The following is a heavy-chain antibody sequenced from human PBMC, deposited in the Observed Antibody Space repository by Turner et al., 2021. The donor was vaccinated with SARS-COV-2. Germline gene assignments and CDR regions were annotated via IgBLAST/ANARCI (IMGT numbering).Heavy chain of an antibody. CDR3: ARVSSLSYYFDY. CDR2: INPNSGGT. V-gene: IGHV1-2*07. Sequence: QVQLVQSGAEVKKTGASVKVSCKASGYTFTGYYMYWVRQAPGQGLEWMGWINPNSGGTNCAHKFQGRVTMTRDTSISTAYMELSRLRSDDTAVYYCARVSSLSYYFDYWGQGTLVTVSS. D-gene: IGHD6-6*01. J-gene: IGHJ4*02. CDR1: GYTFTGYY.